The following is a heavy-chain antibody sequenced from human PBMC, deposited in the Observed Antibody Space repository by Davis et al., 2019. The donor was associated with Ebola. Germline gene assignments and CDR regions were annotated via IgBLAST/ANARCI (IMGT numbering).Heavy chain of an antibody. V-gene: IGHV3-73*01. CDR2: IRSKANSYAT. J-gene: IGHJ4*02. Sequence: PGGSLRLSCAASGFTFSGSAMHRVRQASGKGLEWVGRIRSKANSYATAYAASVKGRFTISRDDSKNTAYLQMNSLKTEDTTVYYCTSTTVTVDYWGQGTLVTVSS. CDR3: TSTTVTVDY. D-gene: IGHD4-17*01. CDR1: GFTFSGSA.